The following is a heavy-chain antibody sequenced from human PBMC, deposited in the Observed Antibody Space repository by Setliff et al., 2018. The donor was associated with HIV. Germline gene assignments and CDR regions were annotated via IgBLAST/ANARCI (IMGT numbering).Heavy chain of an antibody. CDR3: ARLAEDCYDSGTWEVDY. CDR2: IKTSGRT. D-gene: IGHD3-10*01. J-gene: IGHJ4*01. Sequence: SETLSLTCSVSGRSIDDSYWSWIRQSPGKGLEWIGFIKTSGRTNYKPSLKSRVTISLDTSKNQFSLRLNSVTATDTAVYYRARLAEDCYDSGTWEVDYWAHGTLVTVSS. V-gene: IGHV4-4*09. CDR1: GRSIDDSY.